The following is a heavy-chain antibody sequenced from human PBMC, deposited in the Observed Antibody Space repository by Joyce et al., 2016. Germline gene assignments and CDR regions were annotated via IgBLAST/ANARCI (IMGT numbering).Heavy chain of an antibody. J-gene: IGHJ4*02. V-gene: IGHV3-74*01. CDR3: VRDTLGYNDGNLNGG. CDR2: IKGDGRST. CDR1: GFTFSRYW. D-gene: IGHD5-18*01. Sequence: EVQLVESGGGLVQPGGSLRLSCAASGFTFSRYWMDWGRQAPGKGLVGVSRIKGDGRSTTYADSVKGRFTISRDNAKNTLYLQMNSLGAKDTAVYYCVRDTLGYNDGNLNGGWGQGTLVTVSS.